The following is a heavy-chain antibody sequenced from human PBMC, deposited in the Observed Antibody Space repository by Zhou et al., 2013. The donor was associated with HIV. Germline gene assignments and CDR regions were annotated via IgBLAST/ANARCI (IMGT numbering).Heavy chain of an antibody. V-gene: IGHV1-69*04. CDR2: IIPILGIA. CDR1: GGTFSSYA. CDR3: ARGDYIAARLYYFDY. Sequence: QVQLVQSGAEVKKPGSSVKVSCKASGGTFSSYAISWVRQAPGQGLEWMGRIIPILGIANYAQKFQGRVTITADKSTSTAYMELSSLRSEDTAVYYCARGDYIAARLYYFDYWGQGTLVTVSS. D-gene: IGHD6-6*01. J-gene: IGHJ4*02.